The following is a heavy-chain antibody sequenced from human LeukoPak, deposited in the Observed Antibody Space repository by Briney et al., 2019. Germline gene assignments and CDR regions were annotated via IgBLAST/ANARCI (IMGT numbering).Heavy chain of an antibody. CDR2: IKQDGSEK. D-gene: IGHD6-13*01. V-gene: IGHV3-7*03. CDR3: ARGGYSSSRGLVDY. CDR1: GFTFSSYW. Sequence: PGGSLRLSCAASGFTFSSYWMSWVRQAPGKGLEWVANIKQDGSEKYYVDSVKGRFTISRDNAKNSLYLQMNSLRAEDTALYYCARGGYSSSRGLVDYWGQGTLVTVSS. J-gene: IGHJ4*02.